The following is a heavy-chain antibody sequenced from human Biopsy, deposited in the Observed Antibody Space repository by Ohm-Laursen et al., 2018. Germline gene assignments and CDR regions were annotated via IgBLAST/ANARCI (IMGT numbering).Heavy chain of an antibody. Sequence: GTLSLTCSVSGGSMTGYEWSWIRLAPGKGLEWIGFIYYSGGTKYNPSLASRVTFSVDMSKSQFSLKLYSVTAADTAVYYCARVEAGTYDALDIWGQGTLVAVSA. D-gene: IGHD1-26*01. V-gene: IGHV4-59*01. CDR3: ARVEAGTYDALDI. J-gene: IGHJ3*02. CDR1: GGSMTGYE. CDR2: IYYSGGT.